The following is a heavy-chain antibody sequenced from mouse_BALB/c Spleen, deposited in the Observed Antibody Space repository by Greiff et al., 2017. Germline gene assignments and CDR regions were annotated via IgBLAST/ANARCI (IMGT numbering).Heavy chain of an antibody. CDR2: INPSTGYT. J-gene: IGHJ3*01. V-gene: IGHV1-7*01. D-gene: IGHD2-1*01. Sequence: QVQLQQSGAELAKPGASVKMSCKASGYTFTSYWMHWVKQRPGQGLEWIGYINPSTGYTEYNQKFKDKATLTADKSSSTAYMQLSSLTSEDSAVYYCARGYYGHYVYWFAYWGQGTLVTVSA. CDR3: ARGYYGHYVYWFAY. CDR1: GYTFTSYW.